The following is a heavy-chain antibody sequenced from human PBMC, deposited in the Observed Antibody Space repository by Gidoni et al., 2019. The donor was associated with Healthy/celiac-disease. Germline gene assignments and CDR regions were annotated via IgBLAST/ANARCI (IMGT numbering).Heavy chain of an antibody. J-gene: IGHJ4*02. Sequence: FTISRDNSKNTLYLQMNSLRAEDTAVYYCAKGTPANPGIAVAGKPIDYWGQGTLVTVSS. V-gene: IGHV3-23*01. CDR3: AKGTPANPGIAVAGKPIDY. D-gene: IGHD6-19*01.